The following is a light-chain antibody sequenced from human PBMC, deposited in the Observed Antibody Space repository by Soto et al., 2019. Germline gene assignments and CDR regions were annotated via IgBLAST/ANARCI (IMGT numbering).Light chain of an antibody. Sequence: DIVMTQSPDSLAVSLGERATINCRSSQSVLYSSNNKNYLAWYQQKPGHPPKLLIYWTSTRESGVPDRFSGSGSGTDFTLTISSLQAEDVEVYYCHQYYSLPYTFGQGTKLEIK. CDR1: QSVLYSSNNKNY. J-gene: IGKJ2*01. CDR3: HQYYSLPYT. V-gene: IGKV4-1*01. CDR2: WTS.